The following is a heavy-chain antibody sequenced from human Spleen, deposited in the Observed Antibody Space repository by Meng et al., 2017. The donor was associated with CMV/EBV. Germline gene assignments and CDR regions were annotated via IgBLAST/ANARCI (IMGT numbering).Heavy chain of an antibody. CDR1: GFTFGDYA. D-gene: IGHD2/OR15-2a*01. V-gene: IGHV5-51*01. CDR2: IYPGDSDT. Sequence: GESLKISCTASGFTFGDYAMSWVRQAPGKGLEWMGIIYPGDSDTSYSPSFQGQVTISADKSINTAYLQWSSLKASDTAMYYCARHYFSSTFYSVDYWGQGTLVTVSS. CDR3: ARHYFSSTFYSVDY. J-gene: IGHJ4*02.